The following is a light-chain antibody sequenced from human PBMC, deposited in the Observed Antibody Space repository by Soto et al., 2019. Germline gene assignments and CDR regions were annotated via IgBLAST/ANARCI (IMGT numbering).Light chain of an antibody. V-gene: IGKV1-39*01. CDR3: QQSYNTPRT. Sequence: DIPMTLSPSSLSASVGERDTITCRTSQSIASYLNWYQQKPGKAPNLLIYAASSLQSGVPSRFSGSGSGTDFTLTISSLQPEDFATCYCQQSYNTPRTFGQGTKVDIK. CDR2: AAS. CDR1: QSIASY. J-gene: IGKJ1*01.